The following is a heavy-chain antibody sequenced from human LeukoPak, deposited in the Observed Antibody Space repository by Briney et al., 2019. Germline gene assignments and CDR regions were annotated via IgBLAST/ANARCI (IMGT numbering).Heavy chain of an antibody. J-gene: IGHJ3*02. CDR3: VKTLNPPDFWSGSDAFDI. CDR2: ISGSGGCR. V-gene: IGHV3-23*01. Sequence: GGSLRLSCAASGFTFSSYSMNWVRQAPGKGLEWVSGISGSGGCRDYADAVKGRFTISRDNSKNTLFLQMNGLRAEDTAIYYCVKTLNPPDFWSGSDAFDIWGQGTMVTVSS. D-gene: IGHD3-3*01. CDR1: GFTFSSYS.